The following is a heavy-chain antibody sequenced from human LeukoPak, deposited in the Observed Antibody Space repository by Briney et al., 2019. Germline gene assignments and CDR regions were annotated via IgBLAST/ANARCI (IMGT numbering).Heavy chain of an antibody. J-gene: IGHJ6*03. Sequence: GGSLRLSCAASGFILSSYWMHWVRQAPGKGLVWVSRIKTDGSSTSYADSVKGRFTISRDNAKNTVYLQMNSLRAEDTAVYYCANGAFRLYYIDVWGKGTTVTVSS. CDR1: GFILSSYW. CDR2: IKTDGSST. CDR3: ANGAFRLYYIDV. V-gene: IGHV3-74*01. D-gene: IGHD3-16*01.